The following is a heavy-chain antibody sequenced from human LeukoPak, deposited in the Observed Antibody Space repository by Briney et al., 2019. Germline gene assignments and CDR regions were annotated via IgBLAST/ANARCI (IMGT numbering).Heavy chain of an antibody. CDR2: IFYSGST. CDR3: AREYEWFGELTHAFDI. Sequence: SETLSLTCTVSGGSISSYYWSWIRQPPGEGLEWIGYIFYSGSTNYNPSLKSRVTISIDTSKNQFSLKLSSVTAADTAVYYCAREYEWFGELTHAFDIWGQGTMVTVSS. CDR1: GGSISSYY. J-gene: IGHJ3*02. D-gene: IGHD3-10*01. V-gene: IGHV4-59*12.